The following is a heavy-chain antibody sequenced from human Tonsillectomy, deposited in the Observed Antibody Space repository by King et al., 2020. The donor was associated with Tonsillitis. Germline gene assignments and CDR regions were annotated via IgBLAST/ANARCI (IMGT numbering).Heavy chain of an antibody. V-gene: IGHV1-46*01. Sequence: VQLVESGAEVKKPGASVKVSCKASGYTFTSYYMHWVRQAPGQGLEWMGIINPSGGSTSYAQKFQGRVAMTRDTSTSTVYMELSSLRSEDTAVYYCARGASGSYRKGAFDIWGQGTMVTVSS. D-gene: IGHD1-26*01. CDR1: GYTFTSYY. CDR2: INPSGGST. CDR3: ARGASGSYRKGAFDI. J-gene: IGHJ3*02.